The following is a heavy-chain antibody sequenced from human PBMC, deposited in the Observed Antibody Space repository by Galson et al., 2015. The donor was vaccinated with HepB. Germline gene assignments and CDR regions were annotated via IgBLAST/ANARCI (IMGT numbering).Heavy chain of an antibody. D-gene: IGHD5-18*01. CDR1: GGSISSYY. CDR2: IYYSGST. J-gene: IGHJ3*02. V-gene: IGHV4-59*01. Sequence: ETLSLTCTVSGGSISSYYWSWIRQPPGKGLEWIGYIYYSGSTNYNPSLKSRVTISVDTSKNQFSLKLSSVTAADTAVYYCARVRPGYSYDDAFDIWGQGTMVTVSS. CDR3: ARVRPGYSYDDAFDI.